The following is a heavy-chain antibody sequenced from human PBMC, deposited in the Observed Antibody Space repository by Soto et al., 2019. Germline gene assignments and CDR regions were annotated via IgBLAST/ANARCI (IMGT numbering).Heavy chain of an antibody. CDR3: ARGAGSSGYYGYYYGMDV. J-gene: IGHJ6*02. CDR1: GGSFSGYY. Sequence: PSETLSLTCAVYGGSFSGYYWSWIRQPPGKGLEWIGEINHSGNTNYNPSLKSRVTISVDTSKNQFSLKLSSVTAADTAVYYCARGAGSSGYYGYYYGMDVWGQGTTVTVSS. V-gene: IGHV4-34*01. CDR2: INHSGNT. D-gene: IGHD3-22*01.